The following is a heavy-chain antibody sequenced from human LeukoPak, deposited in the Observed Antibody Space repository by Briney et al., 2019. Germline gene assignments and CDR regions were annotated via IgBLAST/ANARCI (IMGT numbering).Heavy chain of an antibody. CDR2: IYYSGST. CDR1: GGSFSSYY. D-gene: IGHD3-10*01. J-gene: IGHJ6*03. Sequence: SETLSLTCTVSGGSFSSYYWSWIPQPPGKGLGWIGYIYYSGSTNYNPSLKSRVTISVDTSKNQFSLNLSSVTAADTAVYYCARVHGSSYYYYYMDVWGKGTTVTVSS. CDR3: ARVHGSSYYYYYMDV. V-gene: IGHV4-59*01.